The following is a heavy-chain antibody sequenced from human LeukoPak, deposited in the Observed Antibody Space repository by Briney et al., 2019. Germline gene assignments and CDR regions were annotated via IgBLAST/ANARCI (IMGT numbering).Heavy chain of an antibody. D-gene: IGHD4-11*01. Sequence: PVGSLRPSCAASGFTVSSNYMSWVRQAPGKGLEWVSSITSSSSYIYYADSVKGRFTISRHNAKNSLYLQLNSLRAEDTAVYYCVRLYDDYTNGHFDSWGQGTLVTVSS. CDR1: GFTVSSNY. J-gene: IGHJ4*02. V-gene: IGHV3-21*01. CDR2: ITSSSSYI. CDR3: VRLYDDYTNGHFDS.